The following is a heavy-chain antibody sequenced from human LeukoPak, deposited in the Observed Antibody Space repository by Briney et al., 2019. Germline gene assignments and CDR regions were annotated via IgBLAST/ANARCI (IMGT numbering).Heavy chain of an antibody. Sequence: SSETLSLTCTVSGGSISSGDYYWRWICQPPGKGLEWIGYIYYSGSTYYNPSLKSRVTISVNTSNNQFSLKLSSVTAADTAVYYCAREGDSSGWYPDYWGQGTLVTVSS. D-gene: IGHD6-19*01. CDR3: AREGDSSGWYPDY. V-gene: IGHV4-30-4*08. J-gene: IGHJ4*02. CDR1: GGSISSGDYY. CDR2: IYYSGST.